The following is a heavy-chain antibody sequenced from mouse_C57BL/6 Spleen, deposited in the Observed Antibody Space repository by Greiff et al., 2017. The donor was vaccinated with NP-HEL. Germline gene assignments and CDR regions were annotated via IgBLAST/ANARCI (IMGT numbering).Heavy chain of an antibody. D-gene: IGHD2-1*01. CDR1: GYTFTDYN. V-gene: IGHV1-22*01. CDR2: INPNNGGT. CDR3: ARYYYGNYDY. Sequence: VQLKESGPELVKPGASVKMSCKASGYTFTDYNMHWVKQSHGKSLEWIGYINPNNGGTSYNQKFKGKATLTVNKSSSTAYMELRSLTSEDSAVYYCARYYYGNYDYWGQGTTLTVSS. J-gene: IGHJ2*01.